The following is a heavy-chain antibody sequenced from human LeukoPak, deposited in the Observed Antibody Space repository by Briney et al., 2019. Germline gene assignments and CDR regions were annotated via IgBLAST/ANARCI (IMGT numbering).Heavy chain of an antibody. J-gene: IGHJ4*02. D-gene: IGHD6-19*01. CDR1: GYSFTSYW. CDR3: ARLTRIAVAGPDY. Sequence: GESLKISCKSSGYSFTSYWIGWVRQMPGKGLEWMGIIYPGDSDTRYSPSFQGQVTISADKYISTAYLQWSSLKASDTAMYYCARLTRIAVAGPDYWGQGTLVTVSS. V-gene: IGHV5-51*01. CDR2: IYPGDSDT.